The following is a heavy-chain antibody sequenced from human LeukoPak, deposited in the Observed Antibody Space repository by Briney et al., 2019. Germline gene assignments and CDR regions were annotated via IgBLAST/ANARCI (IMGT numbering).Heavy chain of an antibody. CDR3: AKDARRTNGRYFFDY. Sequence: PGGSLRLSCAASGFTFSGYSMNWVRQAPGKGLEWVSSISSSSGYIFYADSVKGRFTISRDNAKNSLYLQMNSLRAEDTAVYYCAKDARRTNGRYFFDYWGDRILVSVSS. J-gene: IGHJ4*01. D-gene: IGHD2-8*01. V-gene: IGHV3-21*04. CDR1: GFTFSGYS. CDR2: ISSSSGYI.